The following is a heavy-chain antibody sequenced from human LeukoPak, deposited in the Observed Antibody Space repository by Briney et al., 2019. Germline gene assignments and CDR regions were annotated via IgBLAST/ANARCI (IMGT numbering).Heavy chain of an antibody. CDR3: ARGPPYSSGHDY. V-gene: IGHV4-34*01. D-gene: IGHD6-19*01. Sequence: GEINHSGSTNYNPSLKSRVTISVDTSKNQFSLKLSSVTAADTAVYYCARGPPYSSGHDYWGQGTLVTVSS. J-gene: IGHJ4*02. CDR2: INHSGST.